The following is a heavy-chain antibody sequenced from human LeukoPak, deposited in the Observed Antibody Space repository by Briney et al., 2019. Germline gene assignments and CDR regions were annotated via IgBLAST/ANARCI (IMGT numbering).Heavy chain of an antibody. D-gene: IGHD4-17*01. CDR2: INHSGST. CDR1: GYSISSGYY. Sequence: PSETLSLTCSVSGYSISSGYYWSWIRQPPGKGLEWIGEINHSGSTNYNPSLKSRVTISVDTSKNQFSLKLSSVTAADTAVYYCARDHDYALQGRPPFDYWGQGTLVTVSS. CDR3: ARDHDYALQGRPPFDY. J-gene: IGHJ4*02. V-gene: IGHV4-38-2*02.